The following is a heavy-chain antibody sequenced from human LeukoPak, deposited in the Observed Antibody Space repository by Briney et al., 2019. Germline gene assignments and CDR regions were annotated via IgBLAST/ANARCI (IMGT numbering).Heavy chain of an antibody. Sequence: PGGSLRLSCAASGFTFSSYWMSWVRQAPGKGLEWEANIKQDGSEKYYVDSVKGRFTISRDNAKNSLYLQMNSLRAEDTAVYYCARDHCGDYFLYGSTVDYWGQGTLVTVSS. V-gene: IGHV3-7*01. CDR1: GFTFSSYW. CDR3: ARDHCGDYFLYGSTVDY. J-gene: IGHJ4*02. CDR2: IKQDGSEK. D-gene: IGHD4-17*01.